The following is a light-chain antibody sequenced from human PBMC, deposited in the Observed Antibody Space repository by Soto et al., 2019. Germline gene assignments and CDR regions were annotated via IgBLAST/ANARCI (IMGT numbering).Light chain of an antibody. Sequence: DIQMTQSPSTLSASVGDRVTITCRASQSISNWLAWYQQKPGKAPKLLIYKASSLQSGVPSRFSGSGSGTEFALNIGSLQPDDFATNYCQQYNSYSETFGQGTKVEIK. J-gene: IGKJ1*01. V-gene: IGKV1-5*03. CDR2: KAS. CDR3: QQYNSYSET. CDR1: QSISNW.